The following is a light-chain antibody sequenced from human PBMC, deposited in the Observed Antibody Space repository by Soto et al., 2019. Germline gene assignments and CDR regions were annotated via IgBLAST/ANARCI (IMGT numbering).Light chain of an antibody. CDR3: QQYGSSPYT. CDR2: GAS. J-gene: IGKJ2*01. V-gene: IGKV3-20*01. Sequence: EIVLTQSPGTLSLSPGERATLSCRASQSVSSSYLAWYQQKPGQAPRLLIYGASSRSTGIPDRFSGSGSGTAFALTISRLEHEDFEVYYCQQYGSSPYTFGRGTKLEIK. CDR1: QSVSSSY.